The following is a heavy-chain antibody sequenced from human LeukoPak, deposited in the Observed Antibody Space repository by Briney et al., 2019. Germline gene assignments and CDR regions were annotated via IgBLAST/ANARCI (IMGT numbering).Heavy chain of an antibody. V-gene: IGHV1-2*02. D-gene: IGHD1-26*01. CDR3: ARFSGSSNFDY. CDR1: GYTFSGYF. Sequence: PGAPVKVSCRASGYTFSGYFMHWVRQAPGQGLEWMGWIYPNSGGTKYAQKFQGRVTMTRDTSISTIYMELSSLRSDDTAVYYCARFSGSSNFDYWGQGTLVTVPS. CDR2: IYPNSGGT. J-gene: IGHJ4*02.